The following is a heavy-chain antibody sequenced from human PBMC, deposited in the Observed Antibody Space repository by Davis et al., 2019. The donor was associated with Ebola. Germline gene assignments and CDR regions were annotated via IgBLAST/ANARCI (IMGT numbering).Heavy chain of an antibody. Sequence: PGGSLRLSCAASDFSVSDNFIYWVRLAPGRGLEWVSIIYSDDNTKYSDSVKGRFTISRDNSKNTVFLQMNSLRPDDTAVYYCASTRSSFGYPFEFWGQGTLVTVSS. CDR3: ASTRSSFGYPFEF. CDR1: DFSVSDNF. J-gene: IGHJ4*02. V-gene: IGHV3-53*05. CDR2: IYSDDNT. D-gene: IGHD3-10*01.